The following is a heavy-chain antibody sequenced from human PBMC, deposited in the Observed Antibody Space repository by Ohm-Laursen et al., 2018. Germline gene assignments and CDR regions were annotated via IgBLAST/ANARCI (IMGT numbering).Heavy chain of an antibody. CDR2: ISSSGSTI. D-gene: IGHD3-22*01. CDR3: ARDRTYYSDSSGYLVY. Sequence: SLRLSCAASGFTFSDYYMSWIRQGPGKGLEWASYISSSGSTIYYADSVKGRFTISRDNAKNSLYLQMNSLRAEDTAVYYCARDRTYYSDSSGYLVYWGQGTLVTVSS. V-gene: IGHV3-11*01. CDR1: GFTFSDYY. J-gene: IGHJ4*02.